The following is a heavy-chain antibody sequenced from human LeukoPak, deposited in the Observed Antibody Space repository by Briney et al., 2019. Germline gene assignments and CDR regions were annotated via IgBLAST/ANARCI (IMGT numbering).Heavy chain of an antibody. CDR3: ARLSTGLDY. CDR2: ISYDGSNK. CDR1: GFTFSSYG. V-gene: IGHV3-30*03. J-gene: IGHJ4*02. Sequence: GSLRLSCAASGFTFSSYGMHWVRQAPGKGLEWVAVISYDGSNKYYADSVKGRFTISRDNAKNSLYLQINSLRAEDTAVYYCARLSTGLDYWGQGTLVTVSS. D-gene: IGHD1-1*01.